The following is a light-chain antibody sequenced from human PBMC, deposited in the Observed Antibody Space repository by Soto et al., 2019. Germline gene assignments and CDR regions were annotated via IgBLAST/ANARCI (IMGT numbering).Light chain of an antibody. V-gene: IGKV1-39*01. Sequence: DMEMTQSPSSLSASVGDRVTITCRASQSTSNYLNWYQHKPGKVPKLLIYAASSLQSGVPTRFSGSGSGTYFTLTINSLQPEDFATYYCQQSYGTPLTFGGGTKIEIK. CDR1: QSTSNY. CDR3: QQSYGTPLT. CDR2: AAS. J-gene: IGKJ4*01.